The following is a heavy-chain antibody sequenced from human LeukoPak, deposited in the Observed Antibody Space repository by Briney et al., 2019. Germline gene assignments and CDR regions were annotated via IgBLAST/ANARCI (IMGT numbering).Heavy chain of an antibody. CDR1: GFTFSSSA. CDR3: ARDLSPITTCMDV. CDR2: IWYDGSNK. J-gene: IGHJ6*02. Sequence: GGSLRLSCAASGFTFSSSAMHWVRQAPGKGLEWVAVIWYDGSNKYYADSVKGRFTISRDNSKNTLYLQMNSLRAEDTAVYYCARDLSPITTCMDVWGQGTTVTVSS. D-gene: IGHD3-22*01. V-gene: IGHV3-33*08.